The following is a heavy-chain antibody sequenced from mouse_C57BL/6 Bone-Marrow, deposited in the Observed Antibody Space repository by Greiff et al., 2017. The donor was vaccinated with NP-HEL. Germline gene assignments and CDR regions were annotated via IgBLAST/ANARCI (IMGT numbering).Heavy chain of an antibody. J-gene: IGHJ3*01. CDR1: GIDFSRYW. Sequence: EVKLVESGGGLVQPGGSLKLSCAASGIDFSRYWMSWVRRAPGKGLEWIGEINPDSSTINYAPSLKDKFIISIDNAKNTLYLQMSKVRSEDTALYYCERPRDYGSSSAWFAYWGQGTLVTVSA. V-gene: IGHV4-1*01. D-gene: IGHD1-1*01. CDR3: ERPRDYGSSSAWFAY. CDR2: INPDSSTI.